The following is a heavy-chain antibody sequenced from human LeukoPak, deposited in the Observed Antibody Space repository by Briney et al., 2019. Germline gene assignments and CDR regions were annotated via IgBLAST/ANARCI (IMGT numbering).Heavy chain of an antibody. Sequence: SETLSLTCTVSGDFITAYYWSWIRQPPGKGLEWIGYVYYSGSTEYNPSLRSRVTISLEMSKHQFSLSLTSVTAADTAVHYCASNTGTVFDYWGQGALVTVSS. J-gene: IGHJ4*02. D-gene: IGHD7-27*01. CDR2: VYYSGST. CDR1: GDFITAYY. V-gene: IGHV4-59*01. CDR3: ASNTGTVFDY.